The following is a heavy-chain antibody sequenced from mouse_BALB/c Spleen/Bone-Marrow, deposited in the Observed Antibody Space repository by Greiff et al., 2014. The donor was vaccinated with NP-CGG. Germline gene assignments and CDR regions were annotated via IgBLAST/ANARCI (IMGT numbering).Heavy chain of an antibody. CDR2: IDPANGNI. CDR1: GFKITDTY. J-gene: IGHJ3*01. D-gene: IGHD1-1*01. Sequence: SGPELVKPGASVKLSCTASGFKITDTYMHWVKQRPEQGLEWIGRIDPANGNINYDQKFQGKATLTVDTSSNTAYLQLGNPTVEDTAVYYCAYYYYGRGFANWGQGTLVTVSA. V-gene: IGHV14-3*02. CDR3: AYYYYGRGFAN.